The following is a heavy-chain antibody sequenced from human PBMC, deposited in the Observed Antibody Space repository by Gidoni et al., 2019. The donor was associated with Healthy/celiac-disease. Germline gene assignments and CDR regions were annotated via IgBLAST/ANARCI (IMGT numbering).Heavy chain of an antibody. D-gene: IGHD6-19*01. CDR1: GFTFSSYA. Sequence: EVQLLESGGGLVQPGGSLRLSCAASGFTFSSYAMSWVRQAPGKGLEWVSAISGSGGSTYYADSVKGRFTISRDNSKNTLYLQMNSLRAEDTAVYYCSNPGGKWLVTGYWGQGTLVTVSS. V-gene: IGHV3-23*01. CDR3: SNPGGKWLVTGY. CDR2: ISGSGGST. J-gene: IGHJ4*02.